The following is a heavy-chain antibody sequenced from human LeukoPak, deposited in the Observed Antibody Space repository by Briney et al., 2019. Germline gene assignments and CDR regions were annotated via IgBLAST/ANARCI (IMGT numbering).Heavy chain of an antibody. V-gene: IGHV3-30*18. Sequence: GRSLRLSCAASGFTFSSYGIHWVRQAPGKGLEWVAVISYDGINKYYAESVKGRFTIYRDNSKNTLYLQMNSLIAEDTAVYYCAKDGQKYYYYGMDVWGQGTTVTVSS. CDR1: GFTFSSYG. CDR3: AKDGQKYYYYGMDV. J-gene: IGHJ6*02. CDR2: ISYDGINK.